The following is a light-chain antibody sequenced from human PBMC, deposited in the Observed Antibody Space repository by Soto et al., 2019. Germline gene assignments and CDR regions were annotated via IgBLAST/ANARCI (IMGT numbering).Light chain of an antibody. J-gene: IGKJ1*01. CDR3: QQYCQQYGSSPPSWT. CDR2: GAS. Sequence: ETVLTQSPGTLSLSPGERATLSCRASQTVSSSYLAWYLQKPGQAPRLLIYGASSSATGIPDRFSGSGYVTDFTLTISRLEPEDFAVYYCQQYCQQYGSSPPSWTFGQGTKVEIK. CDR1: QTVSSSY. V-gene: IGKV3-20*01.